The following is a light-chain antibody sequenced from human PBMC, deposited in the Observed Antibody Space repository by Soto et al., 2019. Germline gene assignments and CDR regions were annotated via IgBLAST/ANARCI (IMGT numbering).Light chain of an antibody. CDR2: GAS. CDR3: HQYDDGPYT. V-gene: IGKV3-15*01. J-gene: IGKJ2*01. CDR1: QSVSSN. Sequence: EIVMTQSPATLSVSPGERATLPCRASQSVSSNVAWYQQIPGQTPRLLIYGASTRATGIPVRFSGSGSGTEFTLTISSLQSEDFAVYYCHQYDDGPYTFGQGTKVEI.